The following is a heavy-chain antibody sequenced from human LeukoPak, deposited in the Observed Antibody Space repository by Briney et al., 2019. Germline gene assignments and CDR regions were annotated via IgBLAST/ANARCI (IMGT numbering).Heavy chain of an antibody. CDR2: ISYDGSNK. J-gene: IGHJ4*02. CDR3: ARASYGSGNTFDY. D-gene: IGHD3-10*01. V-gene: IGHV3-30*03. Sequence: GGSLRLSCAASGFTFSSYGMHWVRQAPGKGLDGVAVISYDGSNKYYADSVQGRFTISRDNSKNTLYLQMNSLRAEDTAVYCCARASYGSGNTFDYWGQGTLVTVSS. CDR1: GFTFSSYG.